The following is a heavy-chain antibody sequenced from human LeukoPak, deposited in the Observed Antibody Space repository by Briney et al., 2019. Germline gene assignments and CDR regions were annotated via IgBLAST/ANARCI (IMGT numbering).Heavy chain of an antibody. J-gene: IGHJ4*02. CDR1: GYTFTGYY. D-gene: IGHD5-12*01. Sequence: ASVKVSCKASGYTFTGYYMHWVRQAPGQGLEWMGRINPNSGGTNYAQKFQGRVTMTRDTSISTAYMELSRLTSDDTAVYYCAREVVATIFSGTKPYYFDYWGQGTLVTVSS. V-gene: IGHV1-2*06. CDR3: AREVVATIFSGTKPYYFDY. CDR2: INPNSGGT.